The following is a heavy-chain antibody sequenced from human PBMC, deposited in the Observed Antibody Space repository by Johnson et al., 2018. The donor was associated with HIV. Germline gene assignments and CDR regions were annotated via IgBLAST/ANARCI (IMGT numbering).Heavy chain of an antibody. CDR2: ISGSDGAT. CDR3: AKGASKWEVRSPAFDI. V-gene: IGHV3-23*04. J-gene: IGHJ3*02. D-gene: IGHD1-26*01. Sequence: VQLVESGGGLVQPGGSLRLSCAASKLTFSNYAMTWVRQAPGKGLEWVSSISGSDGATYYAVSVKGRFTISTDNAKNSLYLQMNSLRAEDTAVYYCAKGASKWEVRSPAFDIWGQGTMVTVSS. CDR1: KLTFSNYA.